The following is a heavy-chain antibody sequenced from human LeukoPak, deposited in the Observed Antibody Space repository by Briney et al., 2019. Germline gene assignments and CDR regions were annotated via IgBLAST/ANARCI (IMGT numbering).Heavy chain of an antibody. D-gene: IGHD2-15*01. Sequence: GGSLRLSCAASGFTFSSCAMHWVRQAPGKGLEWVAVISYDGSDKYYADSVKGRFTISRDNSKNTLYLQMNSLRAEDPAVYYCAKDGGYCSGGSCHLIDHWGQGTLVTVSS. CDR2: ISYDGSDK. CDR3: AKDGGYCSGGSCHLIDH. V-gene: IGHV3-30*04. CDR1: GFTFSSCA. J-gene: IGHJ4*02.